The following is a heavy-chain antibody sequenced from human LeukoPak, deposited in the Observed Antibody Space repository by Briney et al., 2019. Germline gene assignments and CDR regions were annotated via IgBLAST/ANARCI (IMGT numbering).Heavy chain of an antibody. CDR3: ARGVGLFDP. V-gene: IGHV4-34*01. CDR1: GGSFSGYY. J-gene: IGHJ5*02. CDR2: INHSGST. Sequence: PSETLSLTCAVYGGSFSGYYWSWIRQPPGKGLEWIGEINHSGSTNYNPSLKSRVTISVDTSKNQFSLKLSSVTAADTAVYYCARGVGLFDPWGQGTLVTVSS. D-gene: IGHD3-10*01.